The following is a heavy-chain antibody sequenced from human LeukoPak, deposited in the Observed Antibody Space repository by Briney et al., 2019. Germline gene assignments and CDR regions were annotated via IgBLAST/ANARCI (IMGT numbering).Heavy chain of an antibody. CDR2: IKSRDDGGTT. CDR1: GFAAKNSW. CDR3: TTYNSRDAFDM. V-gene: IGHV3-15*01. Sequence: GGSLSLSCAASGFAAKNSWMSWVRQAPGKGLEWVGRIKSRDDGGTTEFAATEKGRFTISRDDSKNTLSLQMNSLKFEDTAGYYCTTYNSRDAFDMWGRGTMVTVSP. D-gene: IGHD2/OR15-2a*01. J-gene: IGHJ3*02.